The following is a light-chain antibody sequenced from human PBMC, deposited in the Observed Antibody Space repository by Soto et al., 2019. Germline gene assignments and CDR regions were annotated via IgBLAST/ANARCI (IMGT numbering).Light chain of an antibody. CDR1: QSFSSNY. CDR2: AAS. J-gene: IGKJ2*01. CDR3: QQYGSSPYT. Sequence: EIVLTQSPGTLSLSPGERATLSCGASQSFSSNYLAWYQQKPGQAPRLLIYAASSRATGIPDRFSGSGSGTDFTLTISRLEPEDFAVYYCQQYGSSPYTFGQGTKLEIK. V-gene: IGKV3-20*01.